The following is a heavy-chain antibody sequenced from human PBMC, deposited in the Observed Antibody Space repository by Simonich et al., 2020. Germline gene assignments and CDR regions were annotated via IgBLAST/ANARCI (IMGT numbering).Heavy chain of an antibody. V-gene: IGHV4-34*01. CDR1: GGSFSGYY. J-gene: IGHJ3*02. D-gene: IGHD1-1*01. CDR2: INHSGTT. Sequence: QVQLQQWGAGLLKPSETLSLTCAVYGGSFSGYYWRRIRQPPGKGLEWIGEINHSGTTNYTPPLKRRVTISVDTSKNQFSLKLSSVTAADTAVYYCARGKGWKNAFDIWGQGTMVTVSS. CDR3: ARGKGWKNAFDI.